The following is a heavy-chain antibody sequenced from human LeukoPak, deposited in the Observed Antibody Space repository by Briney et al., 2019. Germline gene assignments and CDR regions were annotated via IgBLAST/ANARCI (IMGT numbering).Heavy chain of an antibody. CDR3: ASQLLWFGEFLNWFDP. CDR2: IIPIFGTA. D-gene: IGHD3-10*01. V-gene: IGHV1-69*05. J-gene: IGHJ5*02. Sequence: SVKVSCKASGGTFSSYAISWVQQAPGQGLEWMGRIIPIFGTANYAQKFQGRVTITTDESTSTAYMELSSLRSEDTAVYYCASQLLWFGEFLNWFDPWGQGTLVTVSS. CDR1: GGTFSSYA.